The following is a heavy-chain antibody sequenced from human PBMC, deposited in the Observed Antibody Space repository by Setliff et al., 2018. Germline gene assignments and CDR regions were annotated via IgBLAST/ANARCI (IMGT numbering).Heavy chain of an antibody. J-gene: IGHJ3*02. D-gene: IGHD6-19*01. CDR3: ARQAVAGNDAFDI. CDR1: GYSFTSYW. V-gene: IGHV5-51*01. CDR2: IYPGDPDT. Sequence: PGESLKISCKGSGYSFTSYWIGWVRQMPGKGLEWMGIIYPGDPDTRYSPSFQGQVTISADKSISTAYLQWSSLKASDTAMYYCARQAVAGNDAFDIWGQGTMVTVSS.